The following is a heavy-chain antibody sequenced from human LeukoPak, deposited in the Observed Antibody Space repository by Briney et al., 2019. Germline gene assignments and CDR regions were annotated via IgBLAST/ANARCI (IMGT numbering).Heavy chain of an antibody. CDR2: IIPIFGTA. V-gene: IGHV1-69*13. Sequence: SVKVSCKASGGTFSSYAISWVRQAPGQGREWMGGIIPIFGTANYAQKFQGRVTITADESTSTAYMELSSLRSEDTAVYYCARDSPSRYYGMDVRGKGTTVTVSS. D-gene: IGHD2-2*01. CDR3: ARDSPSRYYGMDV. CDR1: GGTFSSYA. J-gene: IGHJ6*04.